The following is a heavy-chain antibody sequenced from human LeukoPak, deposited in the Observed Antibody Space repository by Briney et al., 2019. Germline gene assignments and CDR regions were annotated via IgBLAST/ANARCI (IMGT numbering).Heavy chain of an antibody. D-gene: IGHD5-12*01. Sequence: ASVNDSCEASGYTFTVYYMHSVRQAPGQGLEWMGCINPNSGGANYAQKFQGRVTMPRDRSTSTASMELSRLRADDTAVYYCARVVVDIVATYIWFDPWGQGTLVTVSS. J-gene: IGHJ5*02. CDR1: GYTFTVYY. CDR2: INPNSGGA. CDR3: ARVVVDIVATYIWFDP. V-gene: IGHV1-2*02.